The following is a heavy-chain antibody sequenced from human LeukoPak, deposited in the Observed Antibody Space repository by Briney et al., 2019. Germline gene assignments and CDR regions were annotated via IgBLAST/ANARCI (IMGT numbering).Heavy chain of an antibody. D-gene: IGHD6-13*01. V-gene: IGHV1-2*02. CDR3: ARGRGDVRDSSSWLRPNNYHYYYMDV. CDR2: INPNSGGT. CDR1: GYTFTSYY. Sequence: ASVKVSCKASGYTFTSYYMHWVRQAPGQGLEWMGWINPNSGGTNYAQKFHGRVTMTRDTSISTAYMELSRLRSDDTAVYYCARGRGDVRDSSSWLRPNNYHYYYMDVWGKGTTVTVSS. J-gene: IGHJ6*03.